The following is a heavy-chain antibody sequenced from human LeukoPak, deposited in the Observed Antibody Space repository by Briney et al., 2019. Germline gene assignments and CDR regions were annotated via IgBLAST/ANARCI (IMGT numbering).Heavy chain of an antibody. CDR1: EFIFINYW. Sequence: GGSLRLSCAASEFIFINYWMSWVRQGPGEGRKWVAKINQGGSEKYYVDSVKGRFTISRDNAKNSLDLQMNSLRVEDTAIYYCARLVVPPGNRGWYYEHWGQGTLVTVSS. CDR2: INQGGSEK. J-gene: IGHJ4*02. V-gene: IGHV3-7*03. D-gene: IGHD2-2*01. CDR3: ARLVVPPGNRGWYYEH.